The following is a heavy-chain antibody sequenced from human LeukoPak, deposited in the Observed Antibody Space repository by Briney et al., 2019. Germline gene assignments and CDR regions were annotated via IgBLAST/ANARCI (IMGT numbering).Heavy chain of an antibody. CDR1: GFTFSSYE. CDR3: ARGADTGYSSDS. D-gene: IGHD6-19*01. V-gene: IGHV3-48*03. Sequence: PRGSLRLSCAASGFTFSSYEMNWVRQAPGKGLEWVSYISSSGSTIYYADSVKGRFTISRDNAKNTLYLQMNSLRAEDTAVYYCARGADTGYSSDSWGQGTLVTVSS. J-gene: IGHJ5*02. CDR2: ISSSGSTI.